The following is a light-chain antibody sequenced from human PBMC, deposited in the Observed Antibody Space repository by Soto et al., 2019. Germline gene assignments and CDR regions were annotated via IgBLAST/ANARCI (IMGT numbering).Light chain of an antibody. Sequence: EIVLTQSPGTLSLSPGERATLACRASQSFSSSYLAWYQQKPGQAPRLLIYGASNRATGIPDRFSGSGSGTEFTLTISRLEPEDCAVYYCQQYVNSPAWTFGQGTKVEIK. CDR2: GAS. J-gene: IGKJ1*01. CDR1: QSFSSSY. V-gene: IGKV3-20*01. CDR3: QQYVNSPAWT.